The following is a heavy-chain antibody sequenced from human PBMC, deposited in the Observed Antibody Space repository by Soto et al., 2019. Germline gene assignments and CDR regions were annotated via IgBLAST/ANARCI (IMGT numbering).Heavy chain of an antibody. Sequence: EVQLVESGGGLVQSGGSLRLSCTASGFSVSDHFMDWVRQTPGKGLEWLGQITNRATGDTTLYAASVKGRFTVSKDESRNSLYLQMNSLKTEDTAVYYCASSSTQMLTDWGQGTLVAVAS. D-gene: IGHD6-13*01. J-gene: IGHJ4*02. V-gene: IGHV3-72*01. CDR3: ASSSTQMLTD. CDR1: GFSVSDHF. CDR2: ITNRATGDTT.